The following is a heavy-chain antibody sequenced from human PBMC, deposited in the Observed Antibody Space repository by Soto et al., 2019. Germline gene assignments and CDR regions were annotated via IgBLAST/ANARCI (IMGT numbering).Heavy chain of an antibody. J-gene: IGHJ3*02. CDR1: GFTFSSYA. CDR2: ISGSGGST. D-gene: IGHD6-13*01. CDR3: AKIPHSSSWYLDAFDI. V-gene: IGHV3-23*01. Sequence: EVQLLESGGGLVQPGGSLRLSCAASGFTFSSYAMSWVRQAPGKGLEWVSAISGSGGSTYYADSVKGRFTISRDNSKSTLYLQMHSLRAEDTAVYYCAKIPHSSSWYLDAFDIWGQGTMVTVSS.